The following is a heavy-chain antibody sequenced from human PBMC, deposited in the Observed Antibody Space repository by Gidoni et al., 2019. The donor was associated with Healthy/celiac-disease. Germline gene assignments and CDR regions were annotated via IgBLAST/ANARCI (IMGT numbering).Heavy chain of an antibody. D-gene: IGHD3-22*01. V-gene: IGHV1-46*01. CDR1: GYTSTSYY. CDR3: ARKPRKYYDNGGTDY. J-gene: IGHJ4*02. Sequence: QVQLGQSGAEGKKPGAAVKVSCKASGYTSTSYYMHWVRQAPGQGLEWMGIINPSGGSTNYAQKFQGRVTMTRDTSTRTVYMDVSSLTSEDTAVYYCARKPRKYYDNGGTDYWGQGTLVTVSS. CDR2: INPSGGST.